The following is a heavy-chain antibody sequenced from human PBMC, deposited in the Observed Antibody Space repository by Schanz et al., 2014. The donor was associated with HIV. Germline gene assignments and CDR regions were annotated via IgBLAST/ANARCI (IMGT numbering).Heavy chain of an antibody. D-gene: IGHD3-10*01. CDR2: IYHSGTT. V-gene: IGHV4-30-2*05. Sequence: QLQLQESGSGLVKPSQTLSLTCAVSGGSISSGGYSWSWIRQPPGKGLEWIGYIYHSGTTYYNPSLKSRLTISVDTSKSQFFLKLNSVTAADTAVYYCARESGSGSYSFPDYWGQGTLVTVSS. J-gene: IGHJ4*02. CDR1: GGSISSGGYS. CDR3: ARESGSGSYSFPDY.